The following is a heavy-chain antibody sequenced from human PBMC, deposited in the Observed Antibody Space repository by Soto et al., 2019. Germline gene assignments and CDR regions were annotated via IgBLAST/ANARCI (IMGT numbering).Heavy chain of an antibody. Sequence: GASVKVSCKASGYTFTRYYMHWVRQAPGQGLEWMGIINPSGGSTSYAQKFQGRVTMTRDTSTSTVYMELSSLRSEDTAVYYCARETVVVTAFPGGIDYWGQGTLVTVSS. D-gene: IGHD2-21*02. CDR1: GYTFTRYY. J-gene: IGHJ4*02. V-gene: IGHV1-46*01. CDR2: INPSGGST. CDR3: ARETVVVTAFPGGIDY.